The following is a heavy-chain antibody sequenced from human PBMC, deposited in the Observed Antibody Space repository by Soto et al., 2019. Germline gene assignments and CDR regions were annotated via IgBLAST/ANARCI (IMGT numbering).Heavy chain of an antibody. CDR2: IKSKADGGTT. CDR3: TSLYYGH. Sequence: GGSLRLSCAASEFTFANAWISWVRQAPGKGLEWVGRIKSKADGGTTDYVAPVKGRFTISRDESQNTLYLQMNSLKTEDTAVYYCTSLYYGHWGQGTLVTVSS. J-gene: IGHJ4*02. V-gene: IGHV3-15*01. D-gene: IGHD4-17*01. CDR1: EFTFANAW.